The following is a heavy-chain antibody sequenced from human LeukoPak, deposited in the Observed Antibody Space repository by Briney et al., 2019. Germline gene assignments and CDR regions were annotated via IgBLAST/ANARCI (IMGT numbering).Heavy chain of an antibody. Sequence: EASVKVSCKASGYTLTSYGISWVRQAPGQGLEWMGWISGYNGNTNYEQKVQGRVTMTTDTSTNTAYMELRSLRSDDTAVYYCARDLGSNFYYALDYWGQGTLVTVSS. CDR1: GYTLTSYG. J-gene: IGHJ4*02. V-gene: IGHV1-18*01. D-gene: IGHD3-22*01. CDR2: ISGYNGNT. CDR3: ARDLGSNFYYALDY.